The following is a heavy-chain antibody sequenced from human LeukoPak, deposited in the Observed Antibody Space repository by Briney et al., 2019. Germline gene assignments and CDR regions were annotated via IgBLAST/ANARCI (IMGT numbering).Heavy chain of an antibody. CDR2: INWNGGST. Sequence: GGSLRLSCAASGFTFDDYGMSWVRQAPGKGLEWVSGINWNGGSTGYADSVEGRFTISRDNAKNSLYLQMNSLRAEDTALYYCAREPYYYDSSGYYYGAFDIWGQGTMVTVSS. J-gene: IGHJ3*02. CDR3: AREPYYYDSSGYYYGAFDI. D-gene: IGHD3-22*01. CDR1: GFTFDDYG. V-gene: IGHV3-20*04.